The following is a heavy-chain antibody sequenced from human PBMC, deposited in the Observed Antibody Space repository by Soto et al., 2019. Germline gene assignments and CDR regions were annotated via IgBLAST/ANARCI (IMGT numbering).Heavy chain of an antibody. CDR2: ISYDGSNK. Sequence: GGSLRLSCAASGFTFSSYAMHWVRQAPGKGLVWVAVISYDGSNKYYADSVKGRFTISRDNSKNTLYLQMNSLSAEDTAVYYCSMARGVYGYADYWGQGTLVTVSS. CDR1: GFTFSSYA. CDR3: SMARGVYGYADY. J-gene: IGHJ4*02. V-gene: IGHV3-30-3*01. D-gene: IGHD3-10*01.